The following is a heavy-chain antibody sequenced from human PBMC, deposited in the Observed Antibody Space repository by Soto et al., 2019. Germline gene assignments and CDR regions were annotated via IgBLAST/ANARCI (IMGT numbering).Heavy chain of an antibody. CDR3: ARDLDTMVRGVITNYYYYGMDV. CDR2: IWYVGSNK. V-gene: IGHV3-33*01. Sequence: GGSLRLSCAASGFTFSSYGMHWVRQAPGKGLEWVAFIWYVGSNKYYADSVKGRFTISRDNSNNTLYLQMNSLRAEDTAVYYCARDLDTMVRGVITNYYYYGMDVWGQGTTVTVSS. J-gene: IGHJ6*02. D-gene: IGHD3-10*01. CDR1: GFTFSSYG.